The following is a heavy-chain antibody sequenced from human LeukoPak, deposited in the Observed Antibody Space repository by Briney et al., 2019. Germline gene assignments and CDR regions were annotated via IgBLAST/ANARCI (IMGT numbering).Heavy chain of an antibody. CDR3: ARVRLLWFGESSFRYYDGMDV. CDR2: ISYDGDKK. J-gene: IGHJ6*02. Sequence: GRSLRLSCAASGFTFSRYAMHWVRQAPGKGLEWVAVISYDGDKKYYPDSVKGRFTISRDNSKNTMYLQMDRLRTEDTAVYYCARVRLLWFGESSFRYYDGMDVWGQGTTVTVSS. V-gene: IGHV3-30-3*01. CDR1: GFTFSRYA. D-gene: IGHD3-10*01.